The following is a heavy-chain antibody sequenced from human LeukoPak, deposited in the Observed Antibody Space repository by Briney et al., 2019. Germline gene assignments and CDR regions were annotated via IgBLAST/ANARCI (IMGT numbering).Heavy chain of an antibody. V-gene: IGHV4-59*12. D-gene: IGHD6-13*01. CDR2: IYYSDST. CDR3: ARVPYSTSWYADY. CDR1: GGSINNYF. Sequence: SETLSLTCTVSGGSINNYFWSWIRQPPGKGLECIAYIYYSDSTNYNPSLKSRVTMSVDTSKNQLSLKLSSVTAADTAVYFCARVPYSTSWYADYWGQGILVTVSS. J-gene: IGHJ4*02.